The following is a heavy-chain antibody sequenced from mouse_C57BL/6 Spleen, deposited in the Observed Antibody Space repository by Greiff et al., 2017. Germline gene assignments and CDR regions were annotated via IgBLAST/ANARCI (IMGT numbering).Heavy chain of an antibody. D-gene: IGHD1-1*01. CDR1: GYTFTSYW. V-gene: IGHV1-64*01. J-gene: IGHJ2*01. Sequence: VQLQQPGAELVKPGASVKLSCKASGYTFTSYWMHWVKQRPGQGLEWIGMIHPNSGSTNYNEKFKSKATLTVDKSSSTAYMQLSSLTSEDSAVYYCARLDGSPYFDYWGQGTTLTVSS. CDR3: ARLDGSPYFDY. CDR2: IHPNSGST.